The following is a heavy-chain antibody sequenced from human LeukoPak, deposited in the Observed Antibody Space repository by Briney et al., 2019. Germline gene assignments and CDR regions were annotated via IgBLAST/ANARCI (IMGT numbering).Heavy chain of an antibody. CDR2: IRSKANSYAT. V-gene: IGHV3-73*01. Sequence: HSGGSLRLPCAASGFTFSGSAMHWVRQASGKGLEWVGRIRSKANSYATAYAASVKGRFTISRDDSKNTAYLQMNSLKTEDTAVYYCTRCGYYYYYMDVWGKGTTVTISS. CDR1: GFTFSGSA. CDR3: TRCGYYYYYMDV. J-gene: IGHJ6*03.